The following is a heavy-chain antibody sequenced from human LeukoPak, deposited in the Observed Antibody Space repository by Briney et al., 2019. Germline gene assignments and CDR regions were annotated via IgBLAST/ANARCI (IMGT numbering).Heavy chain of an antibody. J-gene: IGHJ4*02. CDR2: MWYDGSRE. V-gene: IGHV3-33*01. D-gene: IGHD1-26*01. CDR3: ARDLSFGSLDF. Sequence: WVRXXXGXGLXWVAGMWYDGSREDYADSVKGRFTISRDMSKNTLNLQMNSLRVEDTAMFYCARDLSFGSLDFRGQGTLVTVSS.